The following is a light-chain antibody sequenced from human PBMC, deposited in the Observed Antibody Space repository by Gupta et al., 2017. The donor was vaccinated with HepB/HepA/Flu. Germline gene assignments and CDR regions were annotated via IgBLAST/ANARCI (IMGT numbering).Light chain of an antibody. CDR1: KLGVKY. Sequence: SYELTQSPSVSVSPGQTAHITCAGDKLGVKYASWYQQKPGQSPVLVIYENKKRPSGLPERFSGSISGNTATLTISGTQAMDEADYYCQAWDSGTVVFGGGTKLTVL. CDR2: ENK. V-gene: IGLV3-1*01. J-gene: IGLJ2*01. CDR3: QAWDSGTVV.